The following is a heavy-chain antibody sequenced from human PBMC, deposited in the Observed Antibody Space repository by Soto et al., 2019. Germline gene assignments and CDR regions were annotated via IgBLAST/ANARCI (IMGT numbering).Heavy chain of an antibody. V-gene: IGHV1-18*04. CDR1: GYTFANHG. D-gene: IGHD1-26*01. CDR3: ARDQGGSYYVAIDS. CDR2: ISGYNGNT. Sequence: QVRLVQSGAEVKKPGASVKVSCKASGYTFANHGISWVRQAPGQGLQWMGWISGYNGNTNYPQKVQGRVTMTTDTSTSTAYMELTSLTSGDTAVYYCARDQGGSYYVAIDSWGQGTLVTVSS. J-gene: IGHJ4*02.